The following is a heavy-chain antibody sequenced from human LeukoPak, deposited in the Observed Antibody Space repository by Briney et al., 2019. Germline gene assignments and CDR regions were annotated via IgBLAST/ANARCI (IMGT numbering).Heavy chain of an antibody. D-gene: IGHD4-11*01. V-gene: IGHV3-48*03. CDR3: SRVNSNYFAD. CDR2: ISISGSTI. Sequence: GGSLRLSCAVPGFTFISYEMNWVRQAPGKGLEWVSYISISGSTIYYADSVKGRFTISRDNAKNSLYLQMNSLRAEDTAVYSCSRVNSNYFADCGQGTLVTVSS. J-gene: IGHJ4*02. CDR1: GFTFISYE.